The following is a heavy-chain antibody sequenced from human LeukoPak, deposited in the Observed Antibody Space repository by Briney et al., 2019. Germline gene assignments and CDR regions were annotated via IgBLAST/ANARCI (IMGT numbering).Heavy chain of an antibody. CDR3: ASNNYDFWSGGNWFDP. CDR2: ISAYNGNT. CDR1: GYTFTSYG. Sequence: ASVKVSCKASGYTFTSYGISWVRQAPGQGLEWMGWISAYNGNTNYAQKLQGRVTMTTDTSTSTAYMELRSLRSDDTVVYYCASNNYDFWSGGNWFDPWGQGNLVTVSS. V-gene: IGHV1-18*01. D-gene: IGHD3-3*01. J-gene: IGHJ5*02.